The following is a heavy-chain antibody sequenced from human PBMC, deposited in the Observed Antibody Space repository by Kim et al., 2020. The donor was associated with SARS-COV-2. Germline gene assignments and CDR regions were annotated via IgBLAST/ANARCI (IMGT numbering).Heavy chain of an antibody. CDR3: ARLAGKHPPILYYYGMDV. V-gene: IGHV4-39*01. J-gene: IGHJ6*02. CDR1: GGSISSSSYY. CDR2: IYYSGST. Sequence: SETLSLTCTVSGGSISSSSYYWGWIRQPPGKGLEWIGSIYYSGSTYYNPSLKSRVTISVDTSKNQFSLKLSSVTAADTAVYYCARLAGKHPPILYYYGMDVWGQGTTVTVSS.